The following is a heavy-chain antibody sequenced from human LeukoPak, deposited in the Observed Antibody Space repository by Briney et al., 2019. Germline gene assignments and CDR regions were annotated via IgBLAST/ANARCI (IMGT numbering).Heavy chain of an antibody. J-gene: IGHJ5*02. Sequence: TSETLSLTCTVSGGSISSYYWTWIRQPPGKGLEWIGYIYYSGKNNYNPSLKSRVTISVDTSKNQFSLKMSSVTAADTAVYYCARYSGYESHNWFSPWGQGTLVTVSS. V-gene: IGHV4-59*01. CDR1: GGSISSYY. CDR2: IYYSGKN. CDR3: ARYSGYESHNWFSP. D-gene: IGHD5-12*01.